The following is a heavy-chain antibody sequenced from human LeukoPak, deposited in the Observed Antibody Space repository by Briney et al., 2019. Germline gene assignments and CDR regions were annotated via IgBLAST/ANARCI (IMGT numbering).Heavy chain of an antibody. Sequence: ESGPTLFSPTQTLTLSCTFSGFSLTTSGVGVGWIRQPPGKALEWLALIYWNDDARYSRSLTNRLTITKDTSRNQVVLKMTNMDPVDTATYYCAHRHNSGCVTFYFWGQGTLVTVSS. J-gene: IGHJ4*02. D-gene: IGHD5-12*01. CDR2: IYWNDDA. CDR1: GFSLTTSGVG. V-gene: IGHV2-5*01. CDR3: AHRHNSGCVTFYF.